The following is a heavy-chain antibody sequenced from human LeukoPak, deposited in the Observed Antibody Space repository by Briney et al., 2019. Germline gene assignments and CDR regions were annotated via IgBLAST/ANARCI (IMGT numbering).Heavy chain of an antibody. CDR2: INQDGSDK. D-gene: IGHD3-3*02. J-gene: IGHJ3*02. V-gene: IGHV3-7*01. CDR1: EFTFSTYW. Sequence: GGSLRLSCVASEFTFSTYWMSWVRQAPGKGLEWVANINQDGSDKYYVDSVKGRLTISRDNAKKSLYLQMNSLRVEDTAVYYCASDPFTISAYDAFDIWGQGTVVTVSS. CDR3: ASDPFTISAYDAFDI.